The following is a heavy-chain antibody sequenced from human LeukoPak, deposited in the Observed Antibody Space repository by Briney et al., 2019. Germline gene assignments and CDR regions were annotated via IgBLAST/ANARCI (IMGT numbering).Heavy chain of an antibody. CDR1: GGSVSSSGYY. J-gene: IGHJ4*02. D-gene: IGHD7-27*01. CDR2: VYYSGST. Sequence: NPSETLSLTCNVSGGSVSSSGYYWGWIRQTPGKGLEWLGSVYYSGSTYLKPSLKSRVTISVDPSKNQFSLKLSSVTAADTAVYYCARQTGNFDYWGQGTLVTVSS. V-gene: IGHV4-39*01. CDR3: ARQTGNFDY.